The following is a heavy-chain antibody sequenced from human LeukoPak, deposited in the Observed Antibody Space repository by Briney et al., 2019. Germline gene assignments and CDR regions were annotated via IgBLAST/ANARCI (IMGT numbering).Heavy chain of an antibody. CDR1: GYTFTSYY. D-gene: IGHD3-22*01. CDR3: AREIGDSSGYYRFDY. CDR2: INPSGGST. V-gene: IGHV1-46*01. J-gene: IGHJ4*02. Sequence: ASVKVSCKASGYTFTSYYMHWVRQAPGQGLECMGIINPSGGSTSYAQKFQGRVTMTRDTSTSTVYMELSSLRSEDTAVYYCAREIGDSSGYYRFDYWGQGTLVTVSS.